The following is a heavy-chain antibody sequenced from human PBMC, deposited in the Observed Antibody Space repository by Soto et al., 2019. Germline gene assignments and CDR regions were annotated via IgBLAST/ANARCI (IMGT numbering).Heavy chain of an antibody. CDR2: IFYSGYN. V-gene: IGHV4-30-4*02. J-gene: IGHJ5*02. D-gene: IGHD2-2*01. CDR3: ARLNPIVVVPTPMGWFDP. Sequence: SDTLSLACTVSGDNISSGGYYGSWIRQSPGKGLEWIGYIFYSGYNYYNPSLKSRLSMSVDTSKNQFSLRLTSVTAADTAVYFCARLNPIVVVPTPMGWFDPWGQGTLVTVSS. CDR1: GDNISSGGYY.